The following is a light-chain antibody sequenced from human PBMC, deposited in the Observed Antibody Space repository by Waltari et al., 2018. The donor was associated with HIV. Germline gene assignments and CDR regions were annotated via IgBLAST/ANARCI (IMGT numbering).Light chain of an antibody. V-gene: IGLV2-14*01. CDR1: SSNIGASNY. CDR3: SSYTTIYTWV. Sequence: QPALTQPASVSESPGPSITISCTGTSSNIGASNYYSWFQHHHTHAPKLIIFDVSYRPSGVSNRFSGSKSGNTASLTISGLQAEDEADYYCSSYTTIYTWVFGGGTKLTVL. CDR2: DVS. J-gene: IGLJ3*02.